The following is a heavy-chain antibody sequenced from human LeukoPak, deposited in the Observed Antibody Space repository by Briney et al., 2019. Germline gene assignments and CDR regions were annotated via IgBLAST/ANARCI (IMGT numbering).Heavy chain of an antibody. Sequence: PGGSLRLSCAASGFAFSNLATGWVRQAPGKGLEWVSVISDSGTLTYYADSVKGRFTISRDNSKNTLFLQMNGLRADDTAVYYCAKDARRTNGWYFFDYWGQGTLVTVSS. D-gene: IGHD6-19*01. CDR2: ISDSGTLT. CDR3: AKDARRTNGWYFFDY. J-gene: IGHJ4*02. V-gene: IGHV3-23*01. CDR1: GFAFSNLA.